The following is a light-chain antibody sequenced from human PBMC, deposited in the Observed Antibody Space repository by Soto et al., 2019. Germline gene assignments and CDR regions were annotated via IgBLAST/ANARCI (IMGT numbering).Light chain of an antibody. Sequence: DIQMTQSPSSLSASVGDRVTITCRASQGISNYLAWYQQKPWKVTKLLLYAASTLQSGVPSRFSGSGSGTDFTLTISSLQPEDVATYYCQKYNSAPRTFGQGTKVEIK. CDR1: QGISNY. CDR3: QKYNSAPRT. J-gene: IGKJ1*01. V-gene: IGKV1-27*01. CDR2: AAS.